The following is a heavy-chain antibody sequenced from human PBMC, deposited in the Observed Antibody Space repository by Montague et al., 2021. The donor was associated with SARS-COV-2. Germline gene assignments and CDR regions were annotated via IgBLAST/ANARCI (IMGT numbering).Heavy chain of an antibody. CDR2: IYYSGST. CDR3: ARSTYCSGGSCERALLNY. J-gene: IGHJ4*02. V-gene: IGHV4-39*01. Sequence: SXTLSLTCTVSGGSISSSSYYWGWIRQPPGEGLERIGSIYYSGSTYYNPSLKSRVTISVDTSKNQFSLKLSSVTAADTAVYYCARSTYCSGGSCERALLNYWGQGTLVTVSS. D-gene: IGHD2-15*01. CDR1: GGSISSSSYY.